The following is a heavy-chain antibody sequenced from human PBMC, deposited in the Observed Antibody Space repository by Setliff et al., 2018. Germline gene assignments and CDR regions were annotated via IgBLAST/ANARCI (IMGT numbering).Heavy chain of an antibody. CDR2: ISGSGGST. CDR1: GFTFSSYA. V-gene: IGHV3-23*01. D-gene: IGHD2-2*01. Sequence: LRLSCAASGFTFSSYAMSWVRQAPGKGLEGVSAISGSGGSTYYADSVKGRFTISRDNSKNTLYLQMNSLRAEDTAVYYCAKDPTAAIAYWFDPWGQGTLVTVSS. J-gene: IGHJ5*02. CDR3: AKDPTAAIAYWFDP.